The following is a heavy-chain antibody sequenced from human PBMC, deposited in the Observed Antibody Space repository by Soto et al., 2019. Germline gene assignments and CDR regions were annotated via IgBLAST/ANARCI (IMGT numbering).Heavy chain of an antibody. CDR2: ITWNSGYK. Sequence: EGQLVESGGGLVQPGRSLRLSCVASGFTFDHYAMHWVRQAPGKGLEWVAGITWNSGYKDYGNSVKGRFSISRDNAQNSLHLQMNSLGNEATAFYYCARDSEQVRAVAILGASFAIWGRGTLVTVS. D-gene: IGHD2-2*01. V-gene: IGHV3-9*01. J-gene: IGHJ3*02. CDR1: GFTFDHYA. CDR3: ARDSEQVRAVAILGASFAI.